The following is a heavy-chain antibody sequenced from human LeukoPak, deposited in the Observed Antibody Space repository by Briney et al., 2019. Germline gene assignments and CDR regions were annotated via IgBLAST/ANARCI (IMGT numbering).Heavy chain of an antibody. CDR1: GGSLSSYY. V-gene: IGHV4-59*01. CDR3: ARLRLGSSWPLFDP. CDR2: IYYSGST. J-gene: IGHJ5*02. D-gene: IGHD6-13*01. Sequence: SETLSLTCTVSGGSLSSYYWSWIRQPPGKGLEWIGYIYYSGSTNYNPSLKSRVTISVDTSKNQFSLKLSSVTAADTAVYYCARLRLGSSWPLFDPWGQGTLVTVSS.